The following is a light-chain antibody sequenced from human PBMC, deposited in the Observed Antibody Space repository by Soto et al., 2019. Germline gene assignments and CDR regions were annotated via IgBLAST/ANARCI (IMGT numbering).Light chain of an antibody. Sequence: DIQMTQSPSSLSASVGDRVTITCRASQSISDSLNWYQHKPGTAPKLLIYAASSLQSGVPSRFSGGGSGTDFTIPISSLQPEDFVTYFCQQSFSFPATFGGGTKVEIK. V-gene: IGKV1-39*01. CDR3: QQSFSFPAT. CDR2: AAS. CDR1: QSISDS. J-gene: IGKJ4*01.